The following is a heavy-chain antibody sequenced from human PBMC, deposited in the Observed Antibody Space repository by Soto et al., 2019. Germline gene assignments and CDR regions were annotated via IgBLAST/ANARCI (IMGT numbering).Heavy chain of an antibody. CDR2: SSYT. CDR3: ARGGDILTGYYTLDY. J-gene: IGHJ4*02. V-gene: IGHV3-11*05. D-gene: IGHD3-9*01. Sequence: SSYTDYADSVKGRFTISRDNAKNSLYLQMNSLRAEDTAVYYCARGGDILTGYYTLDYWGQGTLVTVSS.